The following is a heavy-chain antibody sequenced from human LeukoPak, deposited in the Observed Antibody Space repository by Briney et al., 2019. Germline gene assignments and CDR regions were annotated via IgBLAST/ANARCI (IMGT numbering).Heavy chain of an antibody. CDR3: ARQPRGTVVFDY. V-gene: IGHV5-10-1*01. CDR1: GYSFTNYW. CDR2: IDPSESYI. Sequence: GESLQISCKGSGYSFTNYWISWVRQMPGKGLEWMGRIDPSESYINHSPSFQGHVSISADKSVSTAYLQLSSLKASDSAMYYCARQPRGTVVFDYWGQGTLVTVSS. J-gene: IGHJ4*02. D-gene: IGHD4-23*01.